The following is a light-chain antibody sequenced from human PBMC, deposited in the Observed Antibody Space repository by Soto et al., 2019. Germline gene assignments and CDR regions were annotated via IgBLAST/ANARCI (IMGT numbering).Light chain of an antibody. CDR1: QDISNY. J-gene: IGKJ2*01. V-gene: IGKV1-33*01. CDR2: DAS. CDR3: QQYDTLPHT. Sequence: DIQMTQSPSSLSASVGDRVIITCQASQDISNYLNWYQQKPGKAPKLLIYDASSLETGVPSRFSGSASGADFTFTINRLQPEDITTYYCQQYDTLPHTFGQGTKVEIK.